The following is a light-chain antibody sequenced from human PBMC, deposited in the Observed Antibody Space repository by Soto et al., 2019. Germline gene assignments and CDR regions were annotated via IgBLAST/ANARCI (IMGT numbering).Light chain of an antibody. J-gene: IGLJ2*01. Sequence: QSALTQPASVSGSPGQSITISCTGTSNDIGGYNYVSWYQQRPGKAPKLMIYDVTNRPSGVSNRFSGSKSGNTASPTISGLQAEDEADYYCNSYTSRTTVIFGGGTKLTVL. CDR1: SNDIGGYNY. V-gene: IGLV2-14*03. CDR2: DVT. CDR3: NSYTSRTTVI.